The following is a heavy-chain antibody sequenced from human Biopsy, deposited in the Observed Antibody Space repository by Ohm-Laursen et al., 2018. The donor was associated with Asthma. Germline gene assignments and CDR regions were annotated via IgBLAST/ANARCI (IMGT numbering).Heavy chain of an antibody. Sequence: ESLKISCKTSGYTFNSAGITWVRQAPGQGFEWMGWISVYNGNTKVAQKLQDRVTMITDTSTSTAYMELRSLRSDDTAVYFCARAVDYSHYYGIDVWGQGTTVTVS. V-gene: IGHV1-18*01. CDR3: ARAVDYSHYYGIDV. J-gene: IGHJ6*02. D-gene: IGHD3-10*01. CDR1: GYTFNSAG. CDR2: ISVYNGNT.